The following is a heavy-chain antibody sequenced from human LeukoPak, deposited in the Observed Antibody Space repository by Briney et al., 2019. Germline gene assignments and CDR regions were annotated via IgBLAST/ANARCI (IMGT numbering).Heavy chain of an antibody. CDR2: ISAYNGNT. V-gene: IGHV1-18*04. CDR1: GYTFTSYG. Sequence: APVKVSCKASGYTFTSYGISWVRQAPGQGLEWMGWISAYNGNTNYAQKLQGRVTMTTDTSTSTAYMELRSLRSDDTAVYYCAREAEGYCSGGSCYPEYFQHWGQGTLVTVSS. CDR3: AREAEGYCSGGSCYPEYFQH. D-gene: IGHD2-15*01. J-gene: IGHJ1*01.